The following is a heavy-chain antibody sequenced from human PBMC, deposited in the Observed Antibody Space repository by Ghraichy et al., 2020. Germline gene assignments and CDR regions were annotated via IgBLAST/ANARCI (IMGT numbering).Heavy chain of an antibody. CDR2: IYYSGST. CDR3: VRDRNGGIDY. CDR1: GGSISSGNYY. D-gene: IGHD4-11*01. Sequence: LRLSCTVSGGSISSGNYYWSWIRQHPGKGLEWIGYIYYSGSTYYNPSLKSRITISVDTSKNQFSLKLSSVTAADTAVYYCVRDRNGGIDYWGQGTLVTVSS. V-gene: IGHV4-31*03. J-gene: IGHJ4*02.